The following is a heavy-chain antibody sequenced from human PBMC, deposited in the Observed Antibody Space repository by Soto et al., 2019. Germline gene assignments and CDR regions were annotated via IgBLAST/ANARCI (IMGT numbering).Heavy chain of an antibody. CDR1: GFTFSSYG. CDR2: IWYDGSNK. Sequence: QVQLVESGGGVVQPGRSLRLSCAASGFTFSSYGMHWVRQAPGKGLEWVAVIWYDGSNKYYADSVKGRFTISRDNSKNTLYLQMNSLRAENTAVYYCARDSGYNYGSYGMDVWGQGTTVTVSS. J-gene: IGHJ6*02. D-gene: IGHD5-18*01. V-gene: IGHV3-33*01. CDR3: ARDSGYNYGSYGMDV.